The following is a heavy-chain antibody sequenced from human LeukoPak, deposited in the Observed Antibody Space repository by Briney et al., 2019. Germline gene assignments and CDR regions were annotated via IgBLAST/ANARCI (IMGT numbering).Heavy chain of an antibody. Sequence: GGSLRLSCAASGFTFSDYYMSWIRQAPGKGLEWVSYISSSSSYTNYADSVKGRFTISRDNAKNSLYLQMNSLRAEDTAVYYCANYYYDSSGYPGPLEYWGQGTLVTVSS. CDR3: ANYYYDSSGYPGPLEY. V-gene: IGHV3-11*03. CDR1: GFTFSDYY. J-gene: IGHJ4*02. D-gene: IGHD3-22*01. CDR2: ISSSSSYT.